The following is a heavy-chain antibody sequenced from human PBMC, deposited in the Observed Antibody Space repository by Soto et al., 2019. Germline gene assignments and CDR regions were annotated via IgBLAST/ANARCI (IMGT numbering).Heavy chain of an antibody. Sequence: QITLKESGPTLVKPTQTLTLTCTFSGFSLSTSGVGVGWIRQPPGKALERLALIYWDDDKRYSPSLKSRLTITKDTSKNQVVLTMTNMDPVDTGTYYCAHCYCSGGSCYSWDFDYWGQGTLVTVSS. J-gene: IGHJ4*02. CDR2: IYWDDDK. CDR3: AHCYCSGGSCYSWDFDY. V-gene: IGHV2-5*02. CDR1: GFSLSTSGVG. D-gene: IGHD2-15*01.